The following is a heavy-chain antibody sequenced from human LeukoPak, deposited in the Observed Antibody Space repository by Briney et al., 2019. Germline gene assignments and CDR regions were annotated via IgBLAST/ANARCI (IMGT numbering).Heavy chain of an antibody. CDR3: ATAPTVDYFDY. Sequence: SETLSLTCAVSGGSITSYYWNWIRQPPGKGLEWIGYIHHTGKNRYNPSLQSRVTMSVDTSKSEFSLKLSSVTAADTAVYYCATAPTVDYFDYWGQGTLVTVSS. D-gene: IGHD4-23*01. J-gene: IGHJ4*02. V-gene: IGHV4-59*01. CDR1: GGSITSYY. CDR2: IHHTGKN.